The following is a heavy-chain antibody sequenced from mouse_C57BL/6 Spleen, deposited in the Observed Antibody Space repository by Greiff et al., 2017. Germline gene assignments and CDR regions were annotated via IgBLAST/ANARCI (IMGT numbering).Heavy chain of an antibody. CDR3: AITGTGFDY. Sequence: QVQLQQSGAELVKPGASVKLSCKASGYTFTSYWMQWVKQRPGQGLEWIGEIDPSDSYTNYNQKFKGKATLTVDTSSSTAYMQLSSLTSEDSAVYYCAITGTGFDYWGQGTTLTVSS. V-gene: IGHV1-50*01. CDR1: GYTFTSYW. D-gene: IGHD4-1*01. J-gene: IGHJ2*01. CDR2: IDPSDSYT.